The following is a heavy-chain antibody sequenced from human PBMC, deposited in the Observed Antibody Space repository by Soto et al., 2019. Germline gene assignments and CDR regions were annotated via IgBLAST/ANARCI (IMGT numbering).Heavy chain of an antibody. Sequence: SETLSLTCTVSGGSISSGGYYWSWIRQHPGKGLEWIGYIYYSGSTYYNPSLKSRVTISVDTSKNQFSLKLSSVTTADTAVYYCASGVLLSPTQYYFDYWGQGTLVTVSS. J-gene: IGHJ4*02. D-gene: IGHD2-8*01. CDR3: ASGVLLSPTQYYFDY. CDR1: GGSISSGGYY. CDR2: IYYSGST. V-gene: IGHV4-31*03.